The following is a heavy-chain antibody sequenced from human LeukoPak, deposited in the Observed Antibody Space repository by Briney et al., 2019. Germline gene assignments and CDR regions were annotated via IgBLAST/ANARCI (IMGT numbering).Heavy chain of an antibody. D-gene: IGHD2-21*01. J-gene: IGHJ3*02. CDR3: ARHLPYSRGYDAFDI. CDR1: GGSISSYY. V-gene: IGHV4-59*01. CDR2: IYYSGST. Sequence: PSETLSLTCTVSGGSISSYYWSWIRQPPGKGLEWTGYIYYSGSTNYNPSLKSRVTISVDTPKNQLSLKLSSVTAADTAVYYCARHLPYSRGYDAFDIWGQGTMVTVSS.